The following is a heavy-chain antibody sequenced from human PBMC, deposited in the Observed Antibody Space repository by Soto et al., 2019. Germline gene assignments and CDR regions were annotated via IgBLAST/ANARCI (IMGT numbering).Heavy chain of an antibody. CDR3: ARGPRYCSGGSCQSYYGMDV. CDR2: MNPNSGNT. D-gene: IGHD2-15*01. CDR1: GYTFTSYD. V-gene: IGHV1-8*01. Sequence: ASVKGSFQASGYTFTSYDIKWGRQAPGKGVEWMGWMNPNSGNTGYAQKFQGRVTMTRNTSISTAYMELSSLRSEDTAVYYCARGPRYCSGGSCQSYYGMDVWGQGTTVTVSS. J-gene: IGHJ6*02.